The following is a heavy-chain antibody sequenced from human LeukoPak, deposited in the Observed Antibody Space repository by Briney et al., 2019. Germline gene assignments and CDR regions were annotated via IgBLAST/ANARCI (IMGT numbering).Heavy chain of an antibody. D-gene: IGHD2-15*01. J-gene: IGHJ4*02. V-gene: IGHV4-59*08. Sequence: SETLSLTCTVSGGSISSYYWSWIRQPPGKGLEWIGYIYYSGSTNYNPSLKSRVTISVDTSKNQFSLKLSSVTAADTAVYYCAKELGYCSGGSCADGDLGYWGQGTLVTVSS. CDR3: AKELGYCSGGSCADGDLGY. CDR1: GGSISSYY. CDR2: IYYSGST.